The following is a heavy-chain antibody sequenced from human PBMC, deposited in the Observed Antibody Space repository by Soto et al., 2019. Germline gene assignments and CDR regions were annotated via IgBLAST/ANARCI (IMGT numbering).Heavy chain of an antibody. CDR1: GASMTSGSYS. D-gene: IGHD2-21*01. CDR3: SAQRIAQGQYEDY. V-gene: IGHV4-31*03. Sequence: QVQLRESGPGLVKPSQTLSLICTVSGASMTSGSYSWTWIRQHPVRGLEWIGYTHFTGLSYDNPSLQSRVSISTDTSKSLFSLKLTSVTSANAAMYYCSAQRIAQGQYEDYWGQGTLVTVSS. CDR2: THFTGLS. J-gene: IGHJ4*02.